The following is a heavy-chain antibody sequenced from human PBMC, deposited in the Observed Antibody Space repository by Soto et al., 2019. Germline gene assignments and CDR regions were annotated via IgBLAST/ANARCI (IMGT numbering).Heavy chain of an antibody. CDR3: ARYSVAVHAY. CDR1: GGSISSYY. D-gene: IGHD6-19*01. V-gene: IGHV4-59*01. CDR2: IYYSGST. Sequence: SETLSLTCTVSGGSISSYYWSWIRQPPGKGLEWIGYIYYSGSTNYNPSLKSRVTISVDTSKNQFSLKLSSVTAADTAVYYGARYSVAVHAYRGQGTLVIVSS. J-gene: IGHJ4*02.